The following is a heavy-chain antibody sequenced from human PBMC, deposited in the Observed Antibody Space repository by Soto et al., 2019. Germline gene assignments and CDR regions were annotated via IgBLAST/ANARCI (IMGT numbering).Heavy chain of an antibody. CDR3: ARQHSSGYYYPSNWFDP. V-gene: IGHV3-21*01. D-gene: IGHD3-22*01. CDR2: ISSSSSYI. CDR1: GFTFSSYS. J-gene: IGHJ5*02. Sequence: GGSLRLSCAASGFTFSSYSMNWVRQAPGKGLEWVSSISSSSSYIYYADSVKGRFTISRDNAKNSLYLQMNSLRAEDTAVYYCARQHSSGYYYPSNWFDPWGQGTLVTV.